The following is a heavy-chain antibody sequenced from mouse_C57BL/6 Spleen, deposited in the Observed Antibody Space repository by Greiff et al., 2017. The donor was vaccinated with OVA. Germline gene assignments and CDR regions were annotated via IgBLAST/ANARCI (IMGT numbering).Heavy chain of an antibody. CDR2: IYPGDGDT. CDR3: ARSRAFDY. J-gene: IGHJ2*01. CDR1: GYAFSSSW. Sequence: VQLQQSGPELVKPGASVKISCKASGYAFSSSWMNWVKQRPGKGLEWIGRIYPGDGDTNYNGKFKGKGTLTADKSSSTAYMQLSSLTSEDSAVYIGARSRAFDYWGQGTTLTVSS. V-gene: IGHV1-82*01.